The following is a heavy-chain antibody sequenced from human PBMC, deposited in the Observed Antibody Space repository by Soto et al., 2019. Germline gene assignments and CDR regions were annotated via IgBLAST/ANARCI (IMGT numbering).Heavy chain of an antibody. V-gene: IGHV4-39*01. Sequence: PSETLSLTCTVSGGSISSSSYYWGWTRQPPGKGLEWIGSIYYSGSTYYNPSLKSRVTISVDTSKNQFSLKLSSVTAADTAVYYCARHLGVAALPAEYFQHWGQGTLVTVSS. CDR1: GGSISSSSYY. J-gene: IGHJ1*01. CDR3: ARHLGVAALPAEYFQH. D-gene: IGHD2-15*01. CDR2: IYYSGST.